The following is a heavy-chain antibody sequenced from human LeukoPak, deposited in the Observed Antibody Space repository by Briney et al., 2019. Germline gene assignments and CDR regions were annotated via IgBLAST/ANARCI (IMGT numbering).Heavy chain of an antibody. J-gene: IGHJ4*02. D-gene: IGHD6-13*01. CDR3: ARLKYSSSWYVLRY. CDR2: INPNSGGT. V-gene: IGHV1-2*02. Sequence: ASVKVSCKASGYTFTGYYMHWVRQAPGQGLEWMGWINPNSGGTNYAQKFQGRVTMTRDTSISTAYMELSRLSSDDTAVYYCARLKYSSSWYVLRYWGQGTLVTVSS. CDR1: GYTFTGYY.